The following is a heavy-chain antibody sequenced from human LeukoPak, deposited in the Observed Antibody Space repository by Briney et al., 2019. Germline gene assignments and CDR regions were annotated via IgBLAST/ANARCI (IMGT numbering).Heavy chain of an antibody. D-gene: IGHD4-11*01. V-gene: IGHV4-34*01. CDR3: ARTPADPRLPRASAQYGMDV. CDR2: INDSGLT. Sequence: SEPLSLTCAVYGGSFRGYYWIWIRQPPGKALEWIGEINDSGLTNYNPPLNGRVTISVDTSKNQFSLKLSSVTAADTAVYYCARTPADPRLPRASAQYGMDVWGKGTTVTVSS. CDR1: GGSFRGYY. J-gene: IGHJ6*04.